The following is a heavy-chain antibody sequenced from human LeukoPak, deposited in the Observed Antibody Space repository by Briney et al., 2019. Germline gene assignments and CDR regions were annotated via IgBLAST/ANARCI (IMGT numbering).Heavy chain of an antibody. V-gene: IGHV4-61*02. CDR3: ARVSTVTKIDP. J-gene: IGHJ5*02. Sequence: SETLSLTCTVSGGSISSGSYYWSWIRQPAGKGLEWIVRIYTSGSTNYNPSLKSRVTISVDTSKNQFSLKLSSVTAADTAVYYCARVSTVTKIDPWGQGTLVTVSS. CDR1: GGSISSGSYY. D-gene: IGHD4-17*01. CDR2: IYTSGST.